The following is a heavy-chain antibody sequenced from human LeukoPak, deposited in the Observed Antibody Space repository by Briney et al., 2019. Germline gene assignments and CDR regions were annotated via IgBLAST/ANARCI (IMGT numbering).Heavy chain of an antibody. D-gene: IGHD2-15*01. CDR1: GGSISRSSHY. J-gene: IGHJ3*02. Sequence: SETLSLTCIVSGGSISRSSHYWGWIRQPPGKGLEWIGNIYYSGNTYYNPSLKSRVTISVDTSKNQFSLKLTSVTAADTALYFCADYSPLDAFEIWGRGTVVTVSS. CDR2: IYYSGNT. V-gene: IGHV4-39*07. CDR3: ADYSPLDAFEI.